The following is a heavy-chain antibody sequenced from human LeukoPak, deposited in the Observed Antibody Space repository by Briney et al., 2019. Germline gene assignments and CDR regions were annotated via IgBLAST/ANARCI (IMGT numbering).Heavy chain of an antibody. V-gene: IGHV3-21*01. CDR1: GFTFSSYS. CDR2: ISSSSSYI. CDR3: ARDLDWTYYDILPGYFSPLDY. D-gene: IGHD3-9*01. Sequence: GGSLRLSCAASGFTFSSYSMNWVRQAPGKGLEWVSSISSSSSYIYYADSVKGRFTISRDNAKNSLYLQMNSLRAEDTAVYYCARDLDWTYYDILPGYFSPLDYWGQGTLATVSS. J-gene: IGHJ4*02.